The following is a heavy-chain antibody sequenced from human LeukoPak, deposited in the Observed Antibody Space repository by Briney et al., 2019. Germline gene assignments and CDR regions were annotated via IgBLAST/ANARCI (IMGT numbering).Heavy chain of an antibody. Sequence: GGSLRLSCAASGFTFSSYAMHWVRQAPGKGLEWVSYISDSSAMYYADSVRGRFTISRENDKNSLFLQMNSLRAEDTAVYYCASDGGYSGYDADCWGQGTLVTVSS. V-gene: IGHV3-48*01. CDR2: ISDSSAM. D-gene: IGHD5-12*01. J-gene: IGHJ4*02. CDR3: ASDGGYSGYDADC. CDR1: GFTFSSYA.